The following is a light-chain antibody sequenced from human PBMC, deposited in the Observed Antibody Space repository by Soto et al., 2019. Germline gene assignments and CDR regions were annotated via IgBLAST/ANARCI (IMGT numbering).Light chain of an antibody. V-gene: IGKV1-5*01. Sequence: IHRTHSPSTLSASVLYRVTITFRSSQSISSWLAWYQQKPGKAPKLLISAASTLQTGVPARFSGSGSGTEFTLTISSLQPDDFATYYCQQYNSYFWTFGQGTKVDI. CDR3: QQYNSYFWT. CDR2: AAS. J-gene: IGKJ1*01. CDR1: QSISSW.